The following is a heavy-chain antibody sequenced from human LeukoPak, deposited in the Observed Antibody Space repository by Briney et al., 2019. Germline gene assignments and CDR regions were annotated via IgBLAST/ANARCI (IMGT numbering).Heavy chain of an antibody. D-gene: IGHD3-10*01. CDR1: GGTFSSYA. CDR3: ARDPSGITMVRGVIYDY. J-gene: IGHJ4*02. CDR2: IIPILSIA. V-gene: IGHV1-69*04. Sequence: ASVKVSCKASGGTFSSYAISWVRQAPGQGLEWMGRIIPILSIANYAQKFQGRVTVTADKSTSTAYMELSSLRSEDTAVYYCARDPSGITMVRGVIYDYWGQGTLVTVSS.